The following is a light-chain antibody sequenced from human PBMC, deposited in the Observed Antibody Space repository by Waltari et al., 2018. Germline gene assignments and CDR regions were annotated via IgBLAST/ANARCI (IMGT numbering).Light chain of an antibody. V-gene: IGKV2-28*01. J-gene: IGKJ2*01. CDR1: QSLLHSDGDNY. CDR2: LGS. CDR3: MQALQMYT. Sequence: DILMTQSPLSLSVSPGEPASITCRSSQSLLHSDGDNYLHWYLQKPGQSPQLLIYLGSSRASGVPDRVSGSGSGTYFTLKITRVEPEDVGLYYCMQALQMYTFGQGTRLDI.